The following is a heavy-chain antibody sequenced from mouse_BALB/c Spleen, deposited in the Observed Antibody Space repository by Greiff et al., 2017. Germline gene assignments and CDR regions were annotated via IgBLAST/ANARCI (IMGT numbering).Heavy chain of an antibody. J-gene: IGHJ3*01. CDR3: AREDYDEGAY. V-gene: IGHV2-9*02. D-gene: IGHD2-4*01. CDR1: GFSLTSYG. Sequence: QVQLKESGPGLVAPSQSLSITCTVSGFSLTSYGVHWVRQPPGKGLEWLGVIWAGGSTNYNSALMSRLSISKDNSKSQVFLKMNSLQTDDTAMDYCAREDYDEGAYWGQGTLVTVSA. CDR2: IWAGGST.